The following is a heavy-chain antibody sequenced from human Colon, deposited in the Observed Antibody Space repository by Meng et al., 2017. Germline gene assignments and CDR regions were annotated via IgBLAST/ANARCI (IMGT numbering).Heavy chain of an antibody. J-gene: IGHJ4*02. D-gene: IGHD3-16*02. V-gene: IGHV3-21*01. CDR1: GFTFSSYS. Sequence: GESLKISCAASGFTFSSYSMNWVRQAPGKGLEWVSSIISISSYTYYADSVKGRFTISRDNAKTSLYLQMNSLRDEDTAVYYCARSPPRYYDYVGGSYRYYSPSNYWGQGTLVTVSS. CDR2: IISISSYT. CDR3: ARSPPRYYDYVGGSYRYYSPSNY.